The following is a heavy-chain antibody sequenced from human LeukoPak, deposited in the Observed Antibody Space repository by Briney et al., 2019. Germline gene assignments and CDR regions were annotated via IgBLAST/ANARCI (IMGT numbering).Heavy chain of an antibody. D-gene: IGHD6-19*01. CDR3: AKGRRGYNSGYLDY. Sequence: GGSLRLSCAASGFSFTGYAMSWVRQAPGKGLEWVSVVSGSGATAFYADSVKGRFTTSRDNSLDRLFLQMNSLRADDTAVYFCAKGRRGYNSGYLDYSGQGALVTASS. V-gene: IGHV3-23*01. J-gene: IGHJ4*02. CDR2: VSGSGATA. CDR1: GFSFTGYA.